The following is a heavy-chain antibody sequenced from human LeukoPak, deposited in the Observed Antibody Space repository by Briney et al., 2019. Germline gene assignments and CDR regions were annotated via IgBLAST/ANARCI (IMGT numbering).Heavy chain of an antibody. J-gene: IGHJ4*02. D-gene: IGHD3-10*01. V-gene: IGHV1-18*04. CDR1: GYTFTTYG. Sequence: GGSVNVSCTASGYTFTTYGISWVRQAPGQGREWMGWISGSNGNTKYAKTVQGRVTITTDKTKNKAYMEVRSLRSDDTAVYYCARDRDRMVQGVTALFDYWGQGTLVTVSS. CDR3: ARDRDRMVQGVTALFDY. CDR2: ISGSNGNT.